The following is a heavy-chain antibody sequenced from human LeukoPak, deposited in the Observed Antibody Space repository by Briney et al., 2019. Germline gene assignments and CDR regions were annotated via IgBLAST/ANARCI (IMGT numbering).Heavy chain of an antibody. D-gene: IGHD2-15*01. CDR1: GFTFSSYW. CDR3: ARAPYCSGGSCYWSRDWFDP. V-gene: IGHV3-7*01. CDR2: IKQGRSEK. J-gene: IGHJ5*02. Sequence: GGSLRLSCSASGFTFSSYWMMWARQAPGKGREWVANIKQGRSEKYYVDPVKGRFTISSDNAKNSLYLQMNSLRAEDTAVYYCARAPYCSGGSCYWSRDWFDPWGQGTLVTVSS.